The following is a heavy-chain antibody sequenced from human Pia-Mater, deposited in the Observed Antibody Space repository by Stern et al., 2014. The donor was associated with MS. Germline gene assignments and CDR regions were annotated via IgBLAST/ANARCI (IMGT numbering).Heavy chain of an antibody. CDR3: ARTDILLLDY. D-gene: IGHD3-22*01. Sequence: VQLQESGPGLVRPSQTLSLTCTVSGGSISSDDHYWSWVRQPPGKGLEWLGYISYSGSSYFNPSLKHRATMSVDTSKNQFSLKLKSVTAADTAVYYCARTDILLLDYWGQGALVTVSS. V-gene: IGHV4-30-4*01. CDR1: GGSISSDDHY. J-gene: IGHJ4*02. CDR2: ISYSGSS.